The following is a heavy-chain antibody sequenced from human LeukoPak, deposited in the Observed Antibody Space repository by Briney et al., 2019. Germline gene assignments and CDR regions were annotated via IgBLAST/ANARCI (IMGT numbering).Heavy chain of an antibody. D-gene: IGHD5-12*01. J-gene: IGHJ4*02. CDR2: IHHSGST. CDR1: GGSISNNNW. V-gene: IGHV4-4*02. Sequence: SGTLSLTCVVSGGSISNNNWWTWVRQPPGKGLEWIGEIHHSGSTNYSPSLKSRVTISIDKSKSQFSLNLRSVTAADTAVYYCAQFVHAYDSPDYWGQGTLVTVSP. CDR3: AQFVHAYDSPDY.